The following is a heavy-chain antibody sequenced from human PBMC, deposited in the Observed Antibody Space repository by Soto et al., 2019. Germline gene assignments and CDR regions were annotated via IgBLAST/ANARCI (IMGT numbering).Heavy chain of an antibody. V-gene: IGHV1-69*06. Sequence: GASVKVSCKASGGTFSSYAISWLRQAPGQGLEWMGGIIPIFGTANYAQKFQGRVTITADKSTSTAYMELSSLRSEDTAVYYCAREVWPATDGYNGYYFDYWGQGTLVTVSS. J-gene: IGHJ4*02. CDR1: GGTFSSYA. CDR3: AREVWPATDGYNGYYFDY. D-gene: IGHD5-12*01. CDR2: IIPIFGTA.